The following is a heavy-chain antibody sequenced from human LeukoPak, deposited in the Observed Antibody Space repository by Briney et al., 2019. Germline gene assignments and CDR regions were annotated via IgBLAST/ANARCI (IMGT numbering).Heavy chain of an antibody. Sequence: SVKVSCKASGGTFSSYAISWVRQAPGQGLEWMGGIIPIFGTANYAQKFQGRVTMTRDTSISTAYMELSRLRSDDTAVYYCARDSPYSGSLDWFDPXXXXTXVXVSX. CDR3: ARDSPYSGSLDWFDP. J-gene: IGHJ5*02. V-gene: IGHV1-69*05. CDR1: GGTFSSYA. D-gene: IGHD1-26*01. CDR2: IIPIFGTA.